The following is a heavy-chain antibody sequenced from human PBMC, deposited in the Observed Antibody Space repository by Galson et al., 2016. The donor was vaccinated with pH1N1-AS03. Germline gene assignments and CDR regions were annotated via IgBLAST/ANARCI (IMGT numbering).Heavy chain of an antibody. D-gene: IGHD6-13*01. V-gene: IGHV1-3*01. CDR3: ARDRTAAPSYYYYMDV. CDR1: GYTFTKYA. CDR2: INVGNGNT. J-gene: IGHJ6*03. Sequence: SVKVSCKASGYTFTKYAIHWVRQAPGQRPEWMGWINVGNGNTKYSQKFQGRVTITRDSSANTAYMELSSLRSEDTAAYYCARDRTAAPSYYYYMDVWGKGTTVTVSS.